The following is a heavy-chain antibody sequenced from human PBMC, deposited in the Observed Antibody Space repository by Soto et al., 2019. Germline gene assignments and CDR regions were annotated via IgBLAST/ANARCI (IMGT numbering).Heavy chain of an antibody. CDR3: ARGRGASADYFDF. CDR2: ISSSTSHT. D-gene: IGHD1-26*01. J-gene: IGHJ4*02. Sequence: QVQLVESGGGLVKPGGSLRLSCAVSGFTFSDYYMTWIRQAPGKGLEWVSYISSSTSHTNYADSVKGRFTISRDNAKNSRFLQVNSLRAEDNVAYYCARGRGASADYFDFWGQGTLVTVSS. V-gene: IGHV3-11*05. CDR1: GFTFSDYY.